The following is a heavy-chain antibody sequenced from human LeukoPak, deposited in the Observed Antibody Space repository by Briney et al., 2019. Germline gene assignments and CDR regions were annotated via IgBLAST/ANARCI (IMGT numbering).Heavy chain of an antibody. CDR1: GGSFSGYY. D-gene: IGHD4-17*01. CDR3: ARGVSGYVDYIPLDY. CDR2: INQSGST. V-gene: IGHV4-34*01. J-gene: IGHJ4*02. Sequence: PSETLSLTCAVYGGSFSGYYWTWIRQLPGKGLEWIGEINQSGSTNYNTSLKSRVTISVDTSKNQFSLKLSSVTAADTAVFYCARGVSGYVDYIPLDYWGQGTLVTVSS.